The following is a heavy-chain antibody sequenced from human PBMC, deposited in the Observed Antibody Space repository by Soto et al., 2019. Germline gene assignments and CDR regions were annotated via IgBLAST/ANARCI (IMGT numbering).Heavy chain of an antibody. D-gene: IGHD1-26*01. CDR3: AKERTYSVASGFDY. CDR1: GFTFTTYG. CDR2: ISDDGSHA. J-gene: IGHJ4*02. V-gene: IGHV3-30*18. Sequence: QVQLVDSWGGVVQPGRSLRLSCAASGFTFTTYGMHLVRRAPGKGLEWVAVISDDGSHAYYADSVKGRFTSSRDNSKNTLYMQINSVRAEDTAVYYCAKERTYSVASGFDYWGRGTLVTVSS.